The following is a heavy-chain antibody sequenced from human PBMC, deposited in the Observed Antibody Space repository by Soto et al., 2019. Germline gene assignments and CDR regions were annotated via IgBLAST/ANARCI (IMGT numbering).Heavy chain of an antibody. CDR2: INPGDGST. CDR3: ARGGRDGYNQ. D-gene: IGHD5-12*01. Sequence: ASVKVSCKASGYTFTSYYLNWVRQAPGQGLDWMGMINPGDGSTSYAQKFQGRVTMTRDTSTSTIYMEMSSLRSEDSAVYYCARGGRDGYNQWGQGTLGTVS. J-gene: IGHJ4*02. V-gene: IGHV1-46*01. CDR1: GYTFTSYY.